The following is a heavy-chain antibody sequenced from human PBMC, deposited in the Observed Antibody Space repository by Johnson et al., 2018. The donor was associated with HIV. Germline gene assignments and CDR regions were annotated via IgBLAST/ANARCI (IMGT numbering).Heavy chain of an antibody. Sequence: QEQLVESGGGVVQPGGSLRLSCAASGFTFSNYGMHWVRQAPGKGLEWVAFIRYDGDITYYLDSVKGRFPISRDNSKNTLYLQMNSLRIEDTAIYYCAKGHSSGYPKDAFDVWGRGTIVTVSS. V-gene: IGHV3-30*02. CDR2: IRYDGDIT. CDR3: AKGHSSGYPKDAFDV. J-gene: IGHJ3*01. CDR1: GFTFSNYG. D-gene: IGHD3-22*01.